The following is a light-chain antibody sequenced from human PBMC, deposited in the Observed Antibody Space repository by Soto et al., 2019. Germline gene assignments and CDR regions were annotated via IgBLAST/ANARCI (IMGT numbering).Light chain of an antibody. V-gene: IGKV3-11*01. CDR3: QHRAIWPVS. CDR2: DAS. Sequence: EIVCTQSPSTLSLSPGERATLSCRASQSVSSYLAWYQQKPGQAPRLLIYDASNRATGIPARFSGSGSGTEFTLTISSLQPEDFAVYYCQHRAIWPVSFGQGTRLEIK. J-gene: IGKJ5*01. CDR1: QSVSSY.